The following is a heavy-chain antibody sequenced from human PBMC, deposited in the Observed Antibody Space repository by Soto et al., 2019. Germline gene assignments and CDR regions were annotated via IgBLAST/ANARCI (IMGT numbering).Heavy chain of an antibody. J-gene: IGHJ4*02. CDR2: IYYSGGT. CDR3: ARGPGLRLIDS. Sequence: SETLSLTCTVSGDSINNYYWFWIRQPPGKGLEWIGYIYYSGGTNYNPSLKSRVTISVDTSKNYFSLKLSSVTAADTAGYYCARGPGLRLIDSWGLGTLVTVSS. D-gene: IGHD4-17*01. CDR1: GDSINNYY. V-gene: IGHV4-59*01.